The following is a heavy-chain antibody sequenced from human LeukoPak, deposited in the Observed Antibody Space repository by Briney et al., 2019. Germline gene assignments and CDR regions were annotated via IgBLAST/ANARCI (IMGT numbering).Heavy chain of an antibody. CDR1: GDSISSYY. Sequence: SETLSLTCTVSGDSISSYYWSWLRQPPGKGLEWLGYIYYSGSTNYNPSLKSRVTISVDTSKNQFSLKLSSVTAADTAVYYCARGEDYDSSGYYDWYFDLWGRGTLVTVSS. CDR3: ARGEDYDSSGYYDWYFDL. V-gene: IGHV4-59*01. D-gene: IGHD3-22*01. CDR2: IYYSGST. J-gene: IGHJ2*01.